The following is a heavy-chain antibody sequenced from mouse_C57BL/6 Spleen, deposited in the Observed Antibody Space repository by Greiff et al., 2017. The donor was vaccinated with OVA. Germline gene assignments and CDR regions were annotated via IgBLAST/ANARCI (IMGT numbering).Heavy chain of an antibody. CDR3: TRGYYGSIRYFDV. CDR1: GYTFTDYE. J-gene: IGHJ1*03. Sequence: QVQLQQSGAELVRPGASVTLSCKASGYTFTDYEMHWVKQTPVHGLEWIGAIDPETGGTAYNQKFKGKAILTADKSSSTAYMELRSLTSEDSAVYYCTRGYYGSIRYFDVWGTGTTVTVSS. CDR2: IDPETGGT. V-gene: IGHV1-15*01. D-gene: IGHD1-1*01.